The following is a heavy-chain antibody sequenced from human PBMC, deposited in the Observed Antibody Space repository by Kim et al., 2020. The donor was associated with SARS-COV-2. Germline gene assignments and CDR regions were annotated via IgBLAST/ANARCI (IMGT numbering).Heavy chain of an antibody. V-gene: IGHV3-49*04. Sequence: GGSLRLSCTASGVTFGDYAMSWVRQAPGKGLEWVGCIRSKAYGGSTEYAASVKGRFTISRDDPKSIAHLQMNSLKTEDTAVYFCTRSIFWSGYDADYWGKGTLVPVSS. CDR3: TRSIFWSGYDADY. CDR1: GVTFGDYA. CDR2: IRSKAYGGST. J-gene: IGHJ4*02. D-gene: IGHD3-3*01.